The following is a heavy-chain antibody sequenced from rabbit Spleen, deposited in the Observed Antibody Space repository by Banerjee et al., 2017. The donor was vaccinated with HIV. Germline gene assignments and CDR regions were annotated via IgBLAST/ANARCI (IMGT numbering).Heavy chain of an antibody. CDR2: IDIGSSGFT. CDR1: GVSFSSSSY. V-gene: IGHV1S40*01. Sequence: LVESGGGLVQPGASLTLTCTASGVSFSSSSYMCWVRQAPGKGLEWIACIDIGSSGFTYFATWAKGRFTCSKTSSTTVTLQMTRLTAADTATYFCARDTSSSFSSYGMDLWGPGTLVTVS. D-gene: IGHD1-1*01. CDR3: ARDTSSSFSSYGMDL. J-gene: IGHJ6*01.